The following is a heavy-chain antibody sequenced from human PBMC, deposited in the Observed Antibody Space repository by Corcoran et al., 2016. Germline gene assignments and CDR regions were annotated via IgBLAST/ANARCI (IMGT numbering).Heavy chain of an antibody. J-gene: IGHJ4*02. D-gene: IGHD6-19*01. Sequence: QVQLVESGGGVVQPGRSLRLSCAASGFTFSSYGMHWVRQAPGKGLEWVAVISYDGSNKYYADSVKGRFTISRDNSKNTLYLQMNSLRAEDTAVYYCAKDYSSGWYEGGDYWCQGTLVTVSS. CDR2: ISYDGSNK. CDR1: GFTFSSYG. V-gene: IGHV3-30*18. CDR3: AKDYSSGWYEGGDY.